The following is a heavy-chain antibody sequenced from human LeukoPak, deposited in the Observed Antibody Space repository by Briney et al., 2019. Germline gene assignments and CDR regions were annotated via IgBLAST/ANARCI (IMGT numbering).Heavy chain of an antibody. J-gene: IGHJ4*02. Sequence: SETLSLTCSVSGVSISSYYWSWIRQPPGKGLEWIGYIYYSGSTNYNPSLKSRVTISVDTSKNQFSLKLSSVTAADTAMYYCARGSYYYDSSDYFNYWGQGTLVTVSS. CDR2: IYYSGST. D-gene: IGHD3-22*01. V-gene: IGHV4-59*01. CDR1: GVSISSYY. CDR3: ARGSYYYDSSDYFNY.